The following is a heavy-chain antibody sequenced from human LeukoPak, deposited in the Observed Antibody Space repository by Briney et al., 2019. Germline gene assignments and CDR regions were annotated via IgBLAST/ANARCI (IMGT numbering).Heavy chain of an antibody. CDR2: ISGNGDEP. CDR3: AKGGHFSWFDS. CDR1: GFTFSSYA. D-gene: IGHD1-26*01. J-gene: IGHJ5*01. Sequence: GGSLRLSCAASGFTFSSYAMTWVRQAPGKGLEWVSTISGNGDEPFYADSVKGRFTISRDNSKNTLSLQMNSLRADDTALYYCAKGGHFSWFDSWGQGTLVTVSS. V-gene: IGHV3-23*01.